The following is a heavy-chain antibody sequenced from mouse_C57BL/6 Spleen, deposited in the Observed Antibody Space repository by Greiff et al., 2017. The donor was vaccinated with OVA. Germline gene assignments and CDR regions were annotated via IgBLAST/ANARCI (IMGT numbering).Heavy chain of an antibody. V-gene: IGHV1-15*01. D-gene: IGHD1-1*01. CDR3: TRYYGSSYYYAMDY. J-gene: IGHJ4*01. Sequence: QVQLKQSGAELVRPGASVTLSCKASGYTFTDYEMHWVKQTPVHGLEWIGAIDPETGGTAYNQKFKGKAILTADKSSSTAYMELRSLTSEDSAVYYGTRYYGSSYYYAMDYWGQGTSVTVSS. CDR1: GYTFTDYE. CDR2: IDPETGGT.